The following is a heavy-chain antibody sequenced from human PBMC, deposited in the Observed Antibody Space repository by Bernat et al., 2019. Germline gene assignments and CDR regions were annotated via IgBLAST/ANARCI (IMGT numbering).Heavy chain of an antibody. J-gene: IGHJ6*02. D-gene: IGHD2-2*01. CDR3: ARLYCSSTSCYAGYYYYGMDV. CDR1: GGSISSSSYY. V-gene: IGHV4-39*01. CDR2: SYYSGST. Sequence: QLQLQESGPGLVKPSETLSLTCTVSGGSISSSSYYWGWIRQPPGKGLEWIGSSYYSGSTYYNPSLKSRVTISVDTSKNQFSLKLSSVTAADTAVYYCARLYCSSTSCYAGYYYYGMDVWGQGTTVTVSS.